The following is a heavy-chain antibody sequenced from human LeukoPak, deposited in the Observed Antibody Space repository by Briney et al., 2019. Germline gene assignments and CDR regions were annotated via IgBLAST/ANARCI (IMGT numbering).Heavy chain of an antibody. J-gene: IGHJ5*02. V-gene: IGHV5-51*01. CDR2: IYPGDSDT. CDR1: GHSFTSCW. Sequence: GESLKISCKGSGHSFTSCWIGWVRQMPGKGLEWMGIIYPGDSDTRYSPSFQGQVTISADKSISTAYLQWSSLKASDTVMYYCARSPGQYYDFWSGGFDPWGQGTLVTVSS. D-gene: IGHD3-3*01. CDR3: ARSPGQYYDFWSGGFDP.